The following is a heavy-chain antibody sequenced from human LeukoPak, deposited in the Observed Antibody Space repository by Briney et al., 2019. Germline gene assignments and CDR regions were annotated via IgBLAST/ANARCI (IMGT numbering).Heavy chain of an antibody. D-gene: IGHD2-15*01. Sequence: SETLSLTCTVSGGSISGTNWWSWVRQPPGKGLEWIGEIYHGGSTNYNPSLKSRVTISVDKSKNQFSLKLSSVTAADTAVYYCARDVRSGPGPITATPLYYYGMDVWGQGTTVTVSS. CDR2: IYHGGST. J-gene: IGHJ6*02. V-gene: IGHV4-4*02. CDR3: ARDVRSGPGPITATPLYYYGMDV. CDR1: GGSISGTNW.